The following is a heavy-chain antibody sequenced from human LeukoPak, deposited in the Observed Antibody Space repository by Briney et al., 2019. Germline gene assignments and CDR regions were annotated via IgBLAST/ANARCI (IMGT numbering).Heavy chain of an antibody. D-gene: IGHD1-26*01. CDR2: ITSSGGST. J-gene: IGHJ4*02. Sequence: GSLRLSCSASGFTFSSYAMHWVRQAPGEGLEYVSAITSSGGSTYYADSVKGRFTISRDNSKNTLYLQMSSLRAEDTAVHYCVKTTTTYYYEYWGQGTMVAVSS. CDR3: VKTTTTYYYEY. V-gene: IGHV3-64D*06. CDR1: GFTFSSYA.